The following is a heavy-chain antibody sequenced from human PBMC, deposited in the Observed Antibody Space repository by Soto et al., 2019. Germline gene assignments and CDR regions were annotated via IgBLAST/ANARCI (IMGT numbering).Heavy chain of an antibody. CDR1: GGSVSSGSYY. CDR2: IYYSGST. V-gene: IGHV4-61*01. CDR3: ARGGYCSSTSCYPIDY. Sequence: SETLSLTCTASGGSVSSGSYYWSWIRQPPGKGLEWIGYIYYSGSTNYNPSLKSRVTISVDTSKNQFSLKLSSVTAADTAVYYCARGGYCSSTSCYPIDYWGQGTLVTVSS. J-gene: IGHJ4*02. D-gene: IGHD2-2*01.